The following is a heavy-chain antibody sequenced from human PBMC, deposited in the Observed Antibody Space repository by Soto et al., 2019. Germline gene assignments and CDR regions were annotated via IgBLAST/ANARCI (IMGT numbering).Heavy chain of an antibody. Sequence: SEALSLTCTVSGGFLISGGYHWIRIRLPPGKGLEWIGYIYYSGSTNYNPSLKSRVTISVDTSKNQFSLKLSSVTAADTAVYYCGRADGEYVFAFWGQGSLVTGSS. V-gene: IGHV4-61*08. CDR1: GGFLISGGYH. D-gene: IGHD3-16*01. CDR2: IYYSGST. CDR3: GRADGEYVFAF. J-gene: IGHJ5*01.